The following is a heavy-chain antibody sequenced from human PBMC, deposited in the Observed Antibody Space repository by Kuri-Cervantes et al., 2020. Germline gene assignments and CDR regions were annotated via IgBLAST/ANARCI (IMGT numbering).Heavy chain of an antibody. Sequence: GGSLRLSCAASGFTFSSYGMHWVRQAPGKGLEWVAVIWYDGSNKYYADSVKGRFTISRDNSKNTLYLQMNSLRAEDTAVYYCASGPVAVALYFDYWGQGTLVTVSS. D-gene: IGHD6-19*01. CDR3: ASGPVAVALYFDY. V-gene: IGHV3-33*01. CDR1: GFTFSSYG. CDR2: IWYDGSNK. J-gene: IGHJ4*02.